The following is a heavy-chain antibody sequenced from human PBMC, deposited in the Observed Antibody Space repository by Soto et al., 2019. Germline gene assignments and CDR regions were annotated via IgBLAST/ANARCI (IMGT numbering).Heavy chain of an antibody. J-gene: IGHJ5*02. V-gene: IGHV1-69*13. D-gene: IGHD2-21*02. CDR2: IIPIFGTA. Sequence: GASVKVSCKASGGTFSSYAISWVRQAPGQGLEWMGGIIPIFGTANYAQKFQGRVTITADESTSTAYMELSSLRSEDTAVYYCASAHIVVVTAILRNNWFDPWGQGTLVTVSS. CDR1: GGTFSSYA. CDR3: ASAHIVVVTAILRNNWFDP.